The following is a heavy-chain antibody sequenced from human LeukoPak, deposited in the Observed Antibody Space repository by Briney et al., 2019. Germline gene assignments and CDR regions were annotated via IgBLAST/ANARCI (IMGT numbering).Heavy chain of an antibody. V-gene: IGHV3-53*05. CDR3: AKSRSVYDSDYFDY. D-gene: IGHD5/OR15-5a*01. Sequence: GGSLRLSCAASGFTVSVNYMSWVRQAPGKGLEWVSVIYTGGSTYYADSVRGRLTISRDNSKNTLYLQMNSLRAEDTAVYYCAKSRSVYDSDYFDYWGQGTLVTVSS. CDR1: GFTVSVNY. CDR2: IYTGGST. J-gene: IGHJ4*02.